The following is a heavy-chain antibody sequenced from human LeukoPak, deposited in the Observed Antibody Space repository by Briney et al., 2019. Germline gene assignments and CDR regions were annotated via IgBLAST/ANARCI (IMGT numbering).Heavy chain of an antibody. CDR1: GFNFSSHV. J-gene: IGHJ6*03. D-gene: IGHD3-10*01. V-gene: IGHV3-64*01. CDR2: VSNDGYTT. CDR3: ARGHPYNYGSNYMDV. Sequence: PGGSLRLSCAASGFNFSSHVMHWVRQAPGRGLEYVSAVSNDGYTTYYANSVKGRFSISRDNSKNTLFLQLGSLTTEDMAVYYCARGHPYNYGSNYMDVWGTGTTVTVSS.